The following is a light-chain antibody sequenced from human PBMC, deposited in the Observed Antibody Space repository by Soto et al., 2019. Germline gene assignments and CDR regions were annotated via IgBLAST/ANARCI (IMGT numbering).Light chain of an antibody. V-gene: IGKV3-15*01. CDR3: QQYHNWPPLT. CDR2: GAS. J-gene: IGKJ4*01. CDR1: QSVSNY. Sequence: EIVMTQSPATLSVSPGERATLSCRASQSVSNYLAWYQQKPGQAPRLLIYGASTRATGIPARFSGGGSETDFTLTISSLQSVDFAVYYCQQYHNWPPLTFGGGTKVEIK.